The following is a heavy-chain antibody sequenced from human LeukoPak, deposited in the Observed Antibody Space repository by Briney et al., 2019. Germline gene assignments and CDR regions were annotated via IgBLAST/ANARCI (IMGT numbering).Heavy chain of an antibody. J-gene: IGHJ6*03. V-gene: IGHV4-59*01. CDR2: IYYSGST. CDR1: GGSISSYY. D-gene: IGHD3-22*01. Sequence: QTSETLSLTCTVSGGSISSYYWSWIRQPPGKGLEWIGYIYYSGSTNYNPSLKGLVTISVDTSKNQFSLKLSSVTAADTAVYYCARDRTSTYYYDSSGSYYYYYYMDAWGKGTTVTVSS. CDR3: ARDRTSTYYYDSSGSYYYYYYMDA.